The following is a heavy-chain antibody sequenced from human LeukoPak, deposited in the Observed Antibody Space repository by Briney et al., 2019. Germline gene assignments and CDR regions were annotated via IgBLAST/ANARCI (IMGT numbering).Heavy chain of an antibody. D-gene: IGHD6-25*01. CDR1: GYTFTSYY. J-gene: IGHJ1*01. CDR2: SDPNGGST. V-gene: IGHV1-46*01. CDR3: ARDDIPAAAGY. Sequence: TSVKLSCKASGYTFTSYYVHWVRQAPAQGLEWMGISDPNGGSTNYAQKFQGRLTMTSDTSTSTVYMELSSLRCEDTAVYYCARDDIPAAAGYWGQGTLVTVSS.